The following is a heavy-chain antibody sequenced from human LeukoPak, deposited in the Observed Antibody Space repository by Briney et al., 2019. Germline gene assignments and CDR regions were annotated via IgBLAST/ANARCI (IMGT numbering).Heavy chain of an antibody. CDR3: ARADYSNYIYYFDY. D-gene: IGHD4-11*01. V-gene: IGHV3-48*03. CDR2: ISSSGSTI. CDR1: GFTFSSYE. J-gene: IGHJ4*02. Sequence: PGGSLRLSCADSGFTFSSYEMNWVRQAPGKGLEWVSYISSSGSTIYYADSVKGRFTISRDNAKNSLYLQMNSLRAEDTAVYYCARADYSNYIYYFDYWGQGTLVTVSS.